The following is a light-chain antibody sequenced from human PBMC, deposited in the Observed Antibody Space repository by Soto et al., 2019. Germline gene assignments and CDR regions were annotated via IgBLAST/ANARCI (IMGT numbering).Light chain of an antibody. Sequence: MQLTRSPSSVSASVVDIVTMTFLASQGINSFLAWYQQKPGKAPKLLIYAASTLQSGVPSRFSGSASGTEFTLTISSLQPDDFATYYCQQYDNYPLTFGGGTKVDI. CDR2: AAS. J-gene: IGKJ4*01. CDR1: QGINSF. V-gene: IGKV1-9*01. CDR3: QQYDNYPLT.